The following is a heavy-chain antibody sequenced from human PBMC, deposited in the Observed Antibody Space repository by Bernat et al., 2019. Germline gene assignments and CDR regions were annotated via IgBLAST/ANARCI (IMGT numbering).Heavy chain of an antibody. CDR3: AKEGGYSSGWYNSDYYYGMDV. Sequence: QVQLVESGGGVVQPGRSLRLSCAASGFTFSSYGMHWVRQAPGKGLEWVAVISYDGSNKYYADYVKGRFTISRDNSKNTLYLQMNSLRAEDTAVYYCAKEGGYSSGWYNSDYYYGMDVWGQGTTVTVSS. V-gene: IGHV3-30*18. D-gene: IGHD6-19*01. J-gene: IGHJ6*02. CDR1: GFTFSSYG. CDR2: ISYDGSNK.